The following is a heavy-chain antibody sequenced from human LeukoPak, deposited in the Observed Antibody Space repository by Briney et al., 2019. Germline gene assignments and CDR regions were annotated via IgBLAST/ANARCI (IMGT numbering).Heavy chain of an antibody. D-gene: IGHD7-27*01. CDR2: VYGGGST. V-gene: IGHV3-66*01. J-gene: IGHJ6*02. CDR1: GFTIDSNY. Sequence: AGGSLRLSCAASGFTIDSNYMSWVRQAPGKGLEWVSVVYGGGSTYYADSVKGRFTISRDNSKNTLYLQMDSLRAEDTAVYYCAGALGSYYYYGMDVWGQGTTVTVSS. CDR3: AGALGSYYYYGMDV.